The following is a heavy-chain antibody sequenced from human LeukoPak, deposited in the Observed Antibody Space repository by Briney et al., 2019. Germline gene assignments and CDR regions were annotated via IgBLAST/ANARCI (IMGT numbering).Heavy chain of an antibody. CDR2: INPNSGGT. CDR1: GYTFTGYY. J-gene: IGHJ2*01. D-gene: IGHD3-22*01. CDR3: ARVSLDKSSGYYQRPYWYFDL. Sequence: ASVKVSCKASGYTFTGYYMHWVRQAPGQGLEWMGWINPNSGGTNYAQKFQGRVTMTRDTSISTAYMELSRLRSDDTAVYYCARVSLDKSSGYYQRPYWYFDLWGRGTLVTVSS. V-gene: IGHV1-2*02.